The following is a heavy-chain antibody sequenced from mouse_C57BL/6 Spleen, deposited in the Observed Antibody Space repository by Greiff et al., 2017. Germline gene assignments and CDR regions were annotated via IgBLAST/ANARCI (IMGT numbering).Heavy chain of an antibody. V-gene: IGHV1-80*01. CDR2: IYPGDGDT. J-gene: IGHJ2*01. CDR3: ARRGLGRYFDY. D-gene: IGHD3-3*01. CDR1: GYAFSSYW. Sequence: LQQSGASVKISCKASGYAFSSYWMTWVKQRPGKGLECIGQIYPGDGDTNYNGKFKGKATRTADKSSSTAYMQVSSLTSEETAVYFCARRGLGRYFDYWGQGTTRTVSS.